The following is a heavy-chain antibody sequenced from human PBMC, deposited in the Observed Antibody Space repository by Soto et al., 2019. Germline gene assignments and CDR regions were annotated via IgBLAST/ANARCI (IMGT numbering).Heavy chain of an antibody. CDR2: ISLYSDGT. J-gene: IGHJ5*02. V-gene: IGHV1-18*01. Sequence: QVQLVQSGGEVKRPGASVKVSCKTSGYTFSNYGITWVRQAPGQPLEWLGWISLYSDGTNYAQKFQGRDSMTTDTSTTTAYTELRGLRSDNTAVYYCASVVPGAEAWFGPWGQGTLVTVSS. CDR1: GYTFSNYG. CDR3: ASVVPGAEAWFGP. D-gene: IGHD2-2*01.